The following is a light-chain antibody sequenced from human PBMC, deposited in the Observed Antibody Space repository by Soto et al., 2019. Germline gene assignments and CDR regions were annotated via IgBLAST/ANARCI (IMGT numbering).Light chain of an antibody. Sequence: QSVLTQPASVSGSPGQSITISCTGTSSDVGGYNYVSWYQQHPGKAPKLMIYDVSNRPSGVSNRFSGSKSGSTASLTISGLQAEDEADYYCSSYTSSSTDVVFGGGTKLTVL. CDR1: SSDVGGYNY. V-gene: IGLV2-14*01. CDR3: SSYTSSSTDVV. CDR2: DVS. J-gene: IGLJ2*01.